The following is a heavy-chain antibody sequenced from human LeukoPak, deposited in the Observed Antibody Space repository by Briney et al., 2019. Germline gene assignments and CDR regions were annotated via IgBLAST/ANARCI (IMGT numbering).Heavy chain of an antibody. J-gene: IGHJ6*02. D-gene: IGHD3-9*01. CDR1: GFTFSSYA. Sequence: PGGSLRLSCAASGFTFSSYAMSWVRQAPGKGLEWVSAISGSGGSTYYADSVKGRFTISRDNSKNTLYLQMNSLRAEDTAVHYCAKMYYDILTGYYKGNGMDVWGQGTTVTVSS. V-gene: IGHV3-23*01. CDR2: ISGSGGST. CDR3: AKMYYDILTGYYKGNGMDV.